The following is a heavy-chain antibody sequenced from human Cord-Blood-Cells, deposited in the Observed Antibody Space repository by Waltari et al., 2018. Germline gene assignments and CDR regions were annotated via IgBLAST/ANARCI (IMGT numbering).Heavy chain of an antibody. Sequence: EVQLVESGGGLVQPGGALKLACAASGFTFSIYTMNWVRQATGKGLEWVSYISSSSSTIYYADSVKGRFTISRDNAKNSLYPQMNSLRDEDTAVYFCARGGNSFDYWGQGTLVTVSS. CDR3: ARGGNSFDY. J-gene: IGHJ4*02. CDR1: GFTFSIYT. D-gene: IGHD2-15*01. V-gene: IGHV3-48*02. CDR2: ISSSSSTI.